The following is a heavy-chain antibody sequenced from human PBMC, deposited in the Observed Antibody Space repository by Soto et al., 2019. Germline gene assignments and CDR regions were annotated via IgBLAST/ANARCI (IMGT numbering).Heavy chain of an antibody. V-gene: IGHV3-11*01. J-gene: IGHJ4*02. D-gene: IGHD3-10*01. Sequence: QVQLVESGGGLVKPGGSLRLSCTASGFTFTDHYMTWIRQTPGKGLEWVSYINSGGSTRYYEDSVRGRFTISRDNAKNSVYLQMSSLRAADTAIYYCARDIRGANWGQGTLVIVSS. CDR3: ARDIRGAN. CDR1: GFTFTDHY. CDR2: INSGGSTR.